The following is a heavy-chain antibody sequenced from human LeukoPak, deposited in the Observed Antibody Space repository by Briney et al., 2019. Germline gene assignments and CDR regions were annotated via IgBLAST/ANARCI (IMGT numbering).Heavy chain of an antibody. V-gene: IGHV4-34*01. Sequence: PSETLSLTCAVYGGSFSGYYWSWIRQPPGKGLEWIGEITHSGSINYNPSLKSRVTISVDTSKHQFSLKLSSVTAADTAVYYCARRLDLWGRGTLVTVSS. CDR3: ARRLDL. J-gene: IGHJ2*01. CDR1: GGSFSGYY. CDR2: ITHSGSI.